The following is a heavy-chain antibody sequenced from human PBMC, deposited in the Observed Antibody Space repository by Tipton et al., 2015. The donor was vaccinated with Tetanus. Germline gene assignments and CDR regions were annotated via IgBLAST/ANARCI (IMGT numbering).Heavy chain of an antibody. CDR3: AKSGSGWRSCFRDGFDN. D-gene: IGHD2-15*01. V-gene: IGHV3-23*01. CDR2: ITGGDSNT. CDR1: GFIFSSYG. Sequence: SLRLSCAASGFIFSSYGMRWVRQAPGRGLEWVSAITGGDSNTHYADSVKGRFTISRDNSRNTLSLQMSNLRADDTAVYYCAKSGSGWRSCFRDGFDNRGHGTTVPVSS. J-gene: IGHJ3*02.